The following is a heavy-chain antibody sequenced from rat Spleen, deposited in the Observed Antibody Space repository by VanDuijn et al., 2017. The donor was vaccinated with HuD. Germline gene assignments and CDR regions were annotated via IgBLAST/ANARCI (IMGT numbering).Heavy chain of an antibody. CDR1: GFTVSDFG. CDR3: GKDMNYYSTYPFYVMGA. Sequence: EVQLVESGGGLVLPGRSLKLSCAASGFTVSDFGFHWIRQAPPKGLEWVASISPSGDITYYRDSVKGRFTISRDNAENTVYLQMHSLRSEDTATYYCGKDMNYYSTYPFYVMGAWGQGASVTVSS. V-gene: IGHV5-19*01. CDR2: ISPSGDIT. D-gene: IGHD1-2*01. J-gene: IGHJ4*01.